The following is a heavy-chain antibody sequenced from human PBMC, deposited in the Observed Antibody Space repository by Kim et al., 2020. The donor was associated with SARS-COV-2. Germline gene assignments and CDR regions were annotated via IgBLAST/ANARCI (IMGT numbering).Heavy chain of an antibody. D-gene: IGHD6-13*01. Sequence: SQTLSLTCAISGDSVSSNSAAWNWIRQSPSRGLEWLGRTYYRSKWYNDYAVSVKSRITINPDTSKNQFSLQLNSVTPEDTAVYYCASLSAAGYGSYYYYYGMDVWGQGTTVTVSS. CDR2: TYYRSKWYN. J-gene: IGHJ6*02. CDR3: ASLSAAGYGSYYYYYGMDV. V-gene: IGHV6-1*01. CDR1: GDSVSSNSAA.